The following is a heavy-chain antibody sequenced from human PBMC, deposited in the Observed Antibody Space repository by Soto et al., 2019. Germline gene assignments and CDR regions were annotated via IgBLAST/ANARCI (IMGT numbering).Heavy chain of an antibody. CDR2: ISDTGGST. CDR3: VRARLEYGDYVRYFDY. V-gene: IGHV3-64*01. CDR1: GLTFCDYF. J-gene: IGHJ4*02. D-gene: IGHD4-17*01. Sequence: GGSLRLSCAASGLTFCDYFMYWVRQAPGKGLEHVSAISDTGGSTYYANSVKGRFTISRDNFKNTLYLQMGSLRAEDMAVYYCVRARLEYGDYVRYFDYWGRGTLVTVSS.